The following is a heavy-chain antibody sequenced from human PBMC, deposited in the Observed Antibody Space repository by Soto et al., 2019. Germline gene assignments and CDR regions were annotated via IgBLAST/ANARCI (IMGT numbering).Heavy chain of an antibody. D-gene: IGHD6-19*01. Sequence: SQTLSLTCAISGDSVSSNSAAWNWSRQSPTRGLEWLGRTYYRSKWYNDYAVSVKSRITINPDTSKNQFSLQLNSVTPEDTAVYYCARGSYSSGWYLKLSNPLLDYWGQGTLVTVSS. CDR2: TYYRSKWYN. J-gene: IGHJ4*02. V-gene: IGHV6-1*01. CDR3: ARGSYSSGWYLKLSNPLLDY. CDR1: GDSVSSNSAA.